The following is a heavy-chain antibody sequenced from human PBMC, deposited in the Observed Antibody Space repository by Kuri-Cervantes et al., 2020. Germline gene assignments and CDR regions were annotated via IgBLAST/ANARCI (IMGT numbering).Heavy chain of an antibody. D-gene: IGHD6-19*01. Sequence: ASVKVSCKASGYTFTSYDINWVRQATGQGLEWMGWMNPNSGNTGYAQKFQGRVTMTRDTSTDTAYMELSSLRSEDTAVYYCATEQKQWLVPPHSGGMDVWGQGTTVTVSS. CDR2: MNPNSGNT. J-gene: IGHJ6*02. CDR3: ATEQKQWLVPPHSGGMDV. CDR1: GYTFTSYD. V-gene: IGHV1-8*01.